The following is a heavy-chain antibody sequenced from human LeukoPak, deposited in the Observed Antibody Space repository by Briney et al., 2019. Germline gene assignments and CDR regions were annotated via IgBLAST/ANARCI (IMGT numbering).Heavy chain of an antibody. CDR3: GKGRDSSSWYAFDY. J-gene: IGHJ4*02. CDR1: GFTFSSNA. Sequence: GGSLRLSCAASGFTFSSNAMSWVRQAPGKGLEWASGISESGGSTYYADSVKGRFTISRDNSKNTLYLQMNSLRAEDRAVYYCGKGRDSSSWYAFDYWGQGTLVTVSS. D-gene: IGHD6-13*01. CDR2: ISESGGST. V-gene: IGHV3-23*01.